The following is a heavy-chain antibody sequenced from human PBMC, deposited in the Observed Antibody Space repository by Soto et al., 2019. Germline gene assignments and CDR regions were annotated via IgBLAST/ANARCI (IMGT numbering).Heavy chain of an antibody. D-gene: IGHD1-26*01. J-gene: IGHJ3*01. CDR2: ISVYNGDT. V-gene: IGHV1-18*01. CDR3: ARDRRDSVADRRSFDV. Sequence: QVQLVQSGAEVMKPGASVRVSCKASGYSFTTYGISWVRQAPGQGLEYMGWISVYNGDTNYAQKLQGRVTMTTDTPTSTANMELRSLRSDDTAIYYCARDRRDSVADRRSFDVWGQGTMVTVSS. CDR1: GYSFTTYG.